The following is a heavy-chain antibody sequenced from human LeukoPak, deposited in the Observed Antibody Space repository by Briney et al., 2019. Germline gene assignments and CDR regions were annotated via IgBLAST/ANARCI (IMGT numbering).Heavy chain of an antibody. CDR2: INTHGSST. J-gene: IGHJ6*03. CDR1: GFAFSNYW. CDR3: LAGYYYYCMDV. D-gene: IGHD3/OR15-3a*01. Sequence: PGGPLRLSCAASGFAFSNYWLHWVRQAPGKGLEWVARINTHGSSTNYADSVKGRFTISRDNAKNTLYLQMTSLSAEDAAVYYALAGYYYYCMDVWGKGTTVTVSS. V-gene: IGHV3-74*01.